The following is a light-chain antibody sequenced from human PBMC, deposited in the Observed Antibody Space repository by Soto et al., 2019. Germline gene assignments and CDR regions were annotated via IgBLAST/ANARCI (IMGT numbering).Light chain of an antibody. CDR1: QSISSW. CDR2: DAS. V-gene: IGKV1-5*01. CDR3: QQYNSYSPWT. Sequence: DIQKTQSPSTLTASVGDRVTITCRASQSISSWLAWYQQKPGKAPKLLIYDASSLESGVPSRFSGSGSGTEFTLTISRLQPDDFATYYCQQYNSYSPWTFGQGTKVGIK. J-gene: IGKJ1*01.